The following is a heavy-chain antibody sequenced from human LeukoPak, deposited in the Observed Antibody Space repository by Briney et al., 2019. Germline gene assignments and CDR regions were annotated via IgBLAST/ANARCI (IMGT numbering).Heavy chain of an antibody. CDR1: GGTFSSYA. Sequence: GASVKVSCKASGGTFSSYAISWVRQAPGQGLEWMGIINPSGGSTSYAQKFQGRVTMTRDTSTSTVYMELSSLRSEDTAVYYCARAGQIVGATMVWGQGTLVTVSS. V-gene: IGHV1-46*01. D-gene: IGHD1-26*01. J-gene: IGHJ4*02. CDR2: INPSGGST. CDR3: ARAGQIVGATMV.